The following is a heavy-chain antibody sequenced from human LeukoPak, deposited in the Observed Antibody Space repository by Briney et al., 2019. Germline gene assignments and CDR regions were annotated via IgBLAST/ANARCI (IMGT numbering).Heavy chain of an antibody. CDR3: ARLGYYDSSGYYYPHYYYGMDV. V-gene: IGHV4-39*01. Sequence: SETLSLTCAVYGGSFSGYYWGWIRQPPGKGLEWIGSIYYSGSTYYNPSLKSRVTISVDTSKNQFSLKLSSVTAADTAVYYCARLGYYDSSGYYYPHYYYGMDVWGQGTTVTVSS. CDR1: GGSFSGYY. J-gene: IGHJ6*02. D-gene: IGHD3-22*01. CDR2: IYYSGST.